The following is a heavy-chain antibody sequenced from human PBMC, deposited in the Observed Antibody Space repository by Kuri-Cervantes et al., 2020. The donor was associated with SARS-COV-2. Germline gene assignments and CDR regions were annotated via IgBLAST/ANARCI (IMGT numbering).Heavy chain of an antibody. J-gene: IGHJ4*02. Sequence: GESLKISCAASGFTFSSYWMHWVRQAPGRGLEWVSGISDSGINTYYPDSVRGRFTISRDNSKNMLYLQMHSLRVEDTAVYYCAKARPSGGYWGQGTLVTVSS. CDR3: AKARPSGGY. D-gene: IGHD4-23*01. V-gene: IGHV3-23*01. CDR1: GFTFSSYW. CDR2: ISDSGINT.